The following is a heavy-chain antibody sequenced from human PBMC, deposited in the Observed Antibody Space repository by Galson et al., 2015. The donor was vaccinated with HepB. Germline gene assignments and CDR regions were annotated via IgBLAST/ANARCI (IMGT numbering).Heavy chain of an antibody. CDR3: ARERRSGGTSCSWDI. Sequence: SCKASGGTFSSYAISWVRQAPGQGLEWMGRIIPILGIANYAQKFQGRVTITADKSTSTAYMELSSLRSEDTAVYYCARERRSGGTSCSWDIWGQGTMVTVSS. J-gene: IGHJ3*02. CDR2: IIPILGIA. D-gene: IGHD2-2*01. CDR1: GGTFSSYA. V-gene: IGHV1-69*04.